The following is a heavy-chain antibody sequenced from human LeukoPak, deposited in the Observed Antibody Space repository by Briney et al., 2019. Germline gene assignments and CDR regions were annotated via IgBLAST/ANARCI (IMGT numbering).Heavy chain of an antibody. CDR3: ARETEYDSSGVDFDY. J-gene: IGHJ4*02. D-gene: IGHD3-22*01. CDR2: IYYSGST. Sequence: SETLSLTCTVSGGSISSSSYYWGWLRQPPGKGLEWIGSIYYSGSTYSNPSLKSRVTISVDTSKNQFSLKLSSVTAADTAVYYCARETEYDSSGVDFDYWGQGTLVTVSS. V-gene: IGHV4-39*07. CDR1: GGSISSSSYY.